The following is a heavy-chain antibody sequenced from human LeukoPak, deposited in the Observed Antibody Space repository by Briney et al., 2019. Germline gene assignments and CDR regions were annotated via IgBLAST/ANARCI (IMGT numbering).Heavy chain of an antibody. V-gene: IGHV3-20*04. CDR2: INWNGGST. Sequence: PGGSLRLSCADSGFTFDDYGMSWVRQAPGKGLEWVSGINWNGGSTGYADSVKGRFTISRDNAKNSLYLQMNSLRAEDTALYYCAVTIAVAGTRWFDPWGQGTLVTVSS. CDR1: GFTFDDYG. CDR3: AVTIAVAGTRWFDP. D-gene: IGHD6-19*01. J-gene: IGHJ5*02.